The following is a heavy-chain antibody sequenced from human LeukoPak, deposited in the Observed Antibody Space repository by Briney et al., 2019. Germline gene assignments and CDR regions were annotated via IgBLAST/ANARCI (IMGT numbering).Heavy chain of an antibody. D-gene: IGHD3/OR15-3a*01. CDR1: AFSFSSYG. CDR3: AKDRTQWTLDY. CDR2: IRYDGSDK. V-gene: IGHV3-30*02. J-gene: IGHJ4*02. Sequence: QPGASLRLSCPASAFSFSSYGIRSVRQAPGKGLEWVAFIRYDGSDKYYADSVRGRFTISRDNSKIALYLQMNSLRAEDTAVYYCAKDRTQWTLDYWGQGTLVTVSS.